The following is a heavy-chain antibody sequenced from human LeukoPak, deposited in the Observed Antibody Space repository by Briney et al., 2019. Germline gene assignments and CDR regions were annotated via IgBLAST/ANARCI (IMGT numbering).Heavy chain of an antibody. D-gene: IGHD3-16*01. Sequence: GGSLRLSCAASGFTFSSYGMHWVRQAPGKGPEWVAVISYDGSNKYYADSVKGRFTISRDNSKNTLYLQMNSLRAEDTAVYYCAKAEGEHFDYWGQGTLVTVSS. CDR2: ISYDGSNK. V-gene: IGHV3-30*18. CDR3: AKAEGEHFDY. CDR1: GFTFSSYG. J-gene: IGHJ4*02.